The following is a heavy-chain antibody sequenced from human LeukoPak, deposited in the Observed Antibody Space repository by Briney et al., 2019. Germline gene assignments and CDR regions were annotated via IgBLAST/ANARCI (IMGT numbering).Heavy chain of an antibody. D-gene: IGHD2-15*01. CDR2: IYTRGST. Sequence: SETLSLTCNVSGGSISSGRYYWSWIRQPAGKGLEWIGRIYTRGSTNYNPSLKSRVTISVDTSKNQFSLKLSSVTAADTAVYYCARLESVGYCSGGSCYLFDYWGQGTLVTVSS. CDR1: GGSISSGRYY. V-gene: IGHV4-61*02. CDR3: ARLESVGYCSGGSCYLFDY. J-gene: IGHJ4*02.